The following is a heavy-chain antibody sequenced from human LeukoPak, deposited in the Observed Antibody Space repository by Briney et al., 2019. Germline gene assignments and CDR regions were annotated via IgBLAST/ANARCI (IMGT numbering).Heavy chain of an antibody. D-gene: IGHD1-14*01. J-gene: IGHJ5*02. CDR1: GFTFSSYG. CDR2: IRYDGSNK. Sequence: GGSLRLSCAASGFTFSSYGMHRVRQAPGKGLEWVAFIRYDGSNKYYADSVKGRFTISRDNSKYTLYLQMNSLRAEDTSIYFCAKDTTPPKAGFDPWGQGTLVTVSS. V-gene: IGHV3-30*02. CDR3: AKDTTPPKAGFDP.